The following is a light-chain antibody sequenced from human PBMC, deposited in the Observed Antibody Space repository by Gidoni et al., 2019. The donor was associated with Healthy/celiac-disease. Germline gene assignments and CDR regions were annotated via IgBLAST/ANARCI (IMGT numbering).Light chain of an antibody. Sequence: DIQMTQSPSSLSESVGDRVTITCRARQSISSYLNWYQQKPGKAPKLLIYAASSLQSGVPSRFSGSGSGTDFTLPISSLQPEDFATYYCQQSYSTPLTFGGGTKVEIK. CDR3: QQSYSTPLT. V-gene: IGKV1-39*01. J-gene: IGKJ4*01. CDR1: QSISSY. CDR2: AAS.